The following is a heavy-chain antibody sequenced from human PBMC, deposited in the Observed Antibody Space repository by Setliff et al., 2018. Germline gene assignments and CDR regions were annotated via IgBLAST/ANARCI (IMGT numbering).Heavy chain of an antibody. D-gene: IGHD3-10*01. CDR1: GFSFNNYW. CDR3: ARAPGYGSGNYYYFYYSMDV. CDR2: IGSAGDT. V-gene: IGHV3-13*01. J-gene: IGHJ6*02. Sequence: PGGSLRLSCEASGFSFNNYWMYWVRQVIGKGLEWVSGIGSAGDTYYPGSVKGRFTISRENGKNSLYLQMNSLRAGDTGVYYCARAPGYGSGNYYYFYYSMDVWGQGTTVTVSS.